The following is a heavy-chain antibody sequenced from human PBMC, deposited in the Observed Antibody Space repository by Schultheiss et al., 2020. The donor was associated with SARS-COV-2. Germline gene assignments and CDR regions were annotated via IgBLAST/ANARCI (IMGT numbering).Heavy chain of an antibody. D-gene: IGHD6-6*01. CDR2: IYYSGST. V-gene: IGHV4-31*11. J-gene: IGHJ5*02. Sequence: SETLSLTCAVYGGSFSGYYWSWIRQHPGKGLEWIGYIYYSGSTYYNPSLKSRVTISVDTSKNQFSLKLSSVTAADTAVYYCARTRLAARPNWFDPWGQGTLVTVSS. CDR3: ARTRLAARPNWFDP. CDR1: GGSFSGYY.